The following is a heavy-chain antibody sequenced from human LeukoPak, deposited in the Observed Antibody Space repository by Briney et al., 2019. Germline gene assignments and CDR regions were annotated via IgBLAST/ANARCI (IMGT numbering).Heavy chain of an antibody. J-gene: IGHJ6*02. CDR3: ALPESPRGCSGGSCYSDYYYGLDV. CDR2: ISYDGSNK. Sequence: GRSLRLSCAASGFTFSSYGMHWVRQAPGKGLEWVAVISYDGSNKYYADSVKGRFTISRDNSKNTLYLQMNSLRAEDTAVYYCALPESPRGCSGGSCYSDYYYGLDVWGQGTTVTVSS. D-gene: IGHD2-15*01. CDR1: GFTFSSYG. V-gene: IGHV3-30*03.